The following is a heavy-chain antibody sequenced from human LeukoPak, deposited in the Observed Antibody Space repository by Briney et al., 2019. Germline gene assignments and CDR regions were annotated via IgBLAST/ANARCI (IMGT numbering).Heavy chain of an antibody. V-gene: IGHV3-11*04. CDR2: IHSRGSTT. Sequence: GGSLRLSCAASGFTFSDYYMSWIRQAPGKGLEWISYIHSRGSTTYYADSVKGRFTISRDNAKNTLYLQMNSLRAEDTAVYYCARSPLVGATNFDYWGQGTLVTVSS. CDR1: GFTFSDYY. D-gene: IGHD1-26*01. CDR3: ARSPLVGATNFDY. J-gene: IGHJ4*02.